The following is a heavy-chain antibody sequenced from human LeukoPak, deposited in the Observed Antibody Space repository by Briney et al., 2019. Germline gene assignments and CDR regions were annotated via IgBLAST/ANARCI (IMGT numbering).Heavy chain of an antibody. CDR1: GFTSSSYW. Sequence: GGSLRLSCAASGFTSSSYWISCVRQAPGKGLECVSNIKQDGSEKYYVDSEKGRFTISTDTAKNSLYLQINSLRAEDTAVYYSAREVGGSYLPRPFDYWGEGNLVTVSS. CDR2: IKQDGSEK. CDR3: AREVGGSYLPRPFDY. J-gene: IGHJ4*02. D-gene: IGHD1-26*01. V-gene: IGHV3-7*05.